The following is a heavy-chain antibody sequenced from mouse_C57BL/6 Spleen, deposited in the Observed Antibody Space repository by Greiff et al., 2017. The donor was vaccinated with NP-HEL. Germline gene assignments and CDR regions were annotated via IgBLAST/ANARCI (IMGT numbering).Heavy chain of an antibody. CDR2: IDPETGGT. CDR3: TRSGGERDFDY. Sequence: QVQLQQSGAELVRPGASVTLSCKASGYTFTDYEMHWVKQTPVHGLEWIGAIDPETGGTAYNQKFKGKAILTADKSSSTAYMELRSLTSEDSAVYYCTRSGGERDFDYWGQGTTLTVSS. CDR1: GYTFTDYE. D-gene: IGHD3-1*01. V-gene: IGHV1-15*01. J-gene: IGHJ2*01.